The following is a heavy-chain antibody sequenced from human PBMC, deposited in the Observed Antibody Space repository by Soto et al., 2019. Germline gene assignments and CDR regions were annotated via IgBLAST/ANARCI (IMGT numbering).Heavy chain of an antibody. D-gene: IGHD2-15*01. J-gene: IGHJ3*02. V-gene: IGHV4-39*01. CDR2: MYYNGNI. CDR3: ARMALYSRAFDI. Sequence: SETLSLTCTVSGGSSSSSDCNWGWIRQPPGKELEWIGTMYYNGNIYFNPSLNSRVTISLDTSKNQFSLKLTSVTAADTAVYYCARMALYSRAFDIWGQGTMVTVSS. CDR1: GGSSSSSDCN.